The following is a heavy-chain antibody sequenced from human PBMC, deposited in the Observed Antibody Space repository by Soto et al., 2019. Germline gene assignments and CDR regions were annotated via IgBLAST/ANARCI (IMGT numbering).Heavy chain of an antibody. J-gene: IGHJ6*02. CDR1: GFTFSSYG. Sequence: HPGGSLRLSCAASGFTFSSYGMHWVRQAPGKGLEWVAVISYDGSNKYYADSVKGRFTISRDYSKNTLYLQMNSLRAEDTAVYYCAKDGPGSGYDWNPYYYGMDVWGQGTTVTVSS. CDR3: AKDGPGSGYDWNPYYYGMDV. V-gene: IGHV3-30*18. CDR2: ISYDGSNK. D-gene: IGHD5-12*01.